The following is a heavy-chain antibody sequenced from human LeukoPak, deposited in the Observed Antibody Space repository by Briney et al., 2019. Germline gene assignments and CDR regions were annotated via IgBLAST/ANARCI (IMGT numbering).Heavy chain of an antibody. CDR1: GYTFTSYG. J-gene: IGHJ4*02. CDR2: ISAYNGNT. D-gene: IGHD5-12*01. Sequence: GASVKVSCKASGYTFTSYGISWVRQAPGQGLEWMGWISAYNGNTNYARKLQGRVTMTTDTSTSTAYMELRSLRSDDTAVYYCARGPEWLRSPKSLCYWGQGTLVTVSS. CDR3: ARGPEWLRSPKSLCY. V-gene: IGHV1-18*01.